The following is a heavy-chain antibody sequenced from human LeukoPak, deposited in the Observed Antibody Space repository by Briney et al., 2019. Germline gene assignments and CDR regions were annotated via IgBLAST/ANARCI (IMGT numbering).Heavy chain of an antibody. V-gene: IGHV1-18*04. Sequence: ASVKVSCKASGYTFTSYYMHWVRQAPGQGLEWMGWISAYSGNTNYAQKIQGRVTMTTDTSTTTAYMELRSLRSDDTAVYYCARYYDSSGYYYLDYWGQGTLVTVSS. CDR2: ISAYSGNT. CDR3: ARYYDSSGYYYLDY. D-gene: IGHD3-22*01. CDR1: GYTFTSYY. J-gene: IGHJ4*02.